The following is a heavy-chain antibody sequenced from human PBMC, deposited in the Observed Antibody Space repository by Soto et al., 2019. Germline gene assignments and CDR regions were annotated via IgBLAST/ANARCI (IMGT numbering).Heavy chain of an antibody. Sequence: ASVKVSCNSSGYDFTAYDINWVRQASGQGLEWMGWMNPINGATGSARRFQGRVSMTRNTATGTAYLELTSLRSDDTAVYYCGTTPRPRAQAGVSPSYYAMDFRGQGTTVTLSS. CDR1: GYDFTAYD. J-gene: IGHJ6*02. V-gene: IGHV1-8*02. CDR2: MNPINGAT. CDR3: GTTPRPRAQAGVSPSYYAMDF. D-gene: IGHD1-1*01.